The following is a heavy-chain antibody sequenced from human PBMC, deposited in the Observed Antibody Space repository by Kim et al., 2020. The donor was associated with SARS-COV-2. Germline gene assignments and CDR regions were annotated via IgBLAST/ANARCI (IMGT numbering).Heavy chain of an antibody. D-gene: IGHD3-10*01. J-gene: IGHJ3*02. CDR3: ARVSGVRGMAAFDI. V-gene: IGHV4-31*02. Sequence: NPALKSRVTRSVDTSKNQFSLKLSSVTAADTAVYYCARVSGVRGMAAFDIWGQGTMVTVSS.